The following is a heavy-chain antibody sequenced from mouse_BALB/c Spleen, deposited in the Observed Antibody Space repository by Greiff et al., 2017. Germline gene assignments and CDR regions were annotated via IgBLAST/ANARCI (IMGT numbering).Heavy chain of an antibody. CDR3: ARGEDYGYDDY. Sequence: EVQLVESGGGFVTPGGSLSLSCAASGFAFSSYDMSWVRQTPEKRLEWVAYISSGGGTTYDPATVKGRFTISRDNARNILYLQMSSLRSEDTAMYYCARGEDYGYDDYWGQGTTLTVSS. D-gene: IGHD2-2*01. V-gene: IGHV5-12-1*01. CDR1: GFAFSSYD. CDR2: ISSGGGTT. J-gene: IGHJ2*01.